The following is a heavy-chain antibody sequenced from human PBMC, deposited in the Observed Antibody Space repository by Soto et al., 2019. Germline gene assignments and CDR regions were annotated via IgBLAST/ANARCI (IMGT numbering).Heavy chain of an antibody. CDR1: GYSFTIYW. Sequence: GESLKISCKGSGYSFTIYWIGWVRQMPGKGLEWMGIIYPGDSDTRYSPSFQGQVTISADKSISTAYLQWSSLKASDTAMYYCARTALNDFWSGYRAFDIWGQGTMVTVSS. CDR2: IYPGDSDT. J-gene: IGHJ3*02. CDR3: ARTALNDFWSGYRAFDI. V-gene: IGHV5-51*01. D-gene: IGHD3-3*01.